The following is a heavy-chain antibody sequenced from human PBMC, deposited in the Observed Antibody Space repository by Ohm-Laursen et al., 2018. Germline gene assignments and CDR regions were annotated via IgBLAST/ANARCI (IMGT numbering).Heavy chain of an antibody. CDR2: ISGSGGTT. D-gene: IGHD6-13*01. Sequence: SLRLSCAASGFSFSNYAMSWVRQAPGKGLEWVSSISGSGGTTYYADSVKGRRFTISRDNSKNTLYLQMNSLRAEDTAVYYCAKELRYSSTWYRNDYWGQGTLVTVSS. J-gene: IGHJ4*02. CDR1: GFSFSNYA. CDR3: AKELRYSSTWYRNDY. V-gene: IGHV3-23*01.